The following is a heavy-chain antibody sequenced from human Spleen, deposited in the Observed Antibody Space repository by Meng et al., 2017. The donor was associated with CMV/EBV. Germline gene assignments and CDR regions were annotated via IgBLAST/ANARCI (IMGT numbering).Heavy chain of an antibody. CDR1: GFTFDDYG. V-gene: IGHV3-20*04. CDR2: INWNGGST. Sequence: GGSLRLSCAASGFTFDDYGMSWVRQAPGKGLEWVSGINWNGGSTGYADSVKGRFTISRDNAKNSLYLQMNSLRAEDMALYYCAKGGRGYSYGLSSPPDYWGQGTLVTVSS. CDR3: AKGGRGYSYGLSSPPDY. J-gene: IGHJ4*02. D-gene: IGHD5-18*01.